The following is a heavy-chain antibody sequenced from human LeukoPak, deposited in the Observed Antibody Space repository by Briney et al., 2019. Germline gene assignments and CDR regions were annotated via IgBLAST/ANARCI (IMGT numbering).Heavy chain of an antibody. CDR2: IYYSGST. D-gene: IGHD4-17*01. Sequence: SETLSLTCTVSGGSISSYYWSWIRQPPGKGLEWIGHIYYSGSTNYNPSLKSRVTISVDTSKNQFSLKLSSVTAADTAVYYCARGVYGVDFDYWGQGTLVTVSS. CDR3: ARGVYGVDFDY. CDR1: GGSISSYY. J-gene: IGHJ4*02. V-gene: IGHV4-59*01.